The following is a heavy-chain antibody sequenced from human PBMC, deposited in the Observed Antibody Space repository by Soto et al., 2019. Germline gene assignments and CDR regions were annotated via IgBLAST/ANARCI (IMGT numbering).Heavy chain of an antibody. CDR2: ISGSGGST. Sequence: GESLKISCAASGFTFSSYAMSWVRQAPGKGLEWVSAISGSGGSTYYADSVKGRFTISRDNSKNTLYLQMNSLRAEDTAVYYCANLHYDILTGYHYYFDYWGQGTLVTVSS. CDR1: GFTFSSYA. J-gene: IGHJ4*02. D-gene: IGHD3-9*01. V-gene: IGHV3-23*01. CDR3: ANLHYDILTGYHYYFDY.